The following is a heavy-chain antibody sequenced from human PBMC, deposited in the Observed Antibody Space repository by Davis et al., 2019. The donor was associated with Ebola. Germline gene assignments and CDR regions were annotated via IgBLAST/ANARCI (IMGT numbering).Heavy chain of an antibody. CDR3: ARDIDTIYYYGMDV. CDR1: GYTFTSYY. V-gene: IGHV1-8*02. J-gene: IGHJ6*04. D-gene: IGHD3-3*01. CDR2: MNPNIGNT. Sequence: ASVKVSCKASGYTFTSYYMHWVRQAPGQGLEWMGWMNPNIGNTGYAQKFQGRVTMTRNTSISTAYMELSSLRSEDTAVYYCARDIDTIYYYGMDVWGKGTTVTVSS.